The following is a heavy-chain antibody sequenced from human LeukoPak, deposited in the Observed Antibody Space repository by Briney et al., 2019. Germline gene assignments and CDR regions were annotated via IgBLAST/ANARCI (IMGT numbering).Heavy chain of an antibody. Sequence: GGTLRLSCAASGFTFSSYGMSWVRQAPGKGLEWVAFIRYDGSNKYYADSVKGRFTISRDNSKNTLYLQMNSLRAEDTAVYYCAKDLMGGLAYSSSFCDYWGQGTLVTVSS. CDR2: IRYDGSNK. CDR1: GFTFSSYG. CDR3: AKDLMGGLAYSSSFCDY. J-gene: IGHJ4*02. V-gene: IGHV3-30*02. D-gene: IGHD6-13*01.